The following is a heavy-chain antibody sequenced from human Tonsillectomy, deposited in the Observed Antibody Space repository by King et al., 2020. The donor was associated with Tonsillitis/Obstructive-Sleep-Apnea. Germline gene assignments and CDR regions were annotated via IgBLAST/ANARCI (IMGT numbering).Heavy chain of an antibody. CDR3: ARDRGAYCGGDCYSEAVDFDY. Sequence: VQLVQSGAEVKKPGASVKVSCKAAGYTFTSYYMHWVRQAPVQGLEWMGISNPSGGSTSYAQKFQGRVTMPRDTSTSTVYMELSSLRSEDTAVYYCARDRGAYCGGDCYSEAVDFDYWGQGTLVTVSS. CDR1: GYTFTSYY. CDR2: SNPSGGST. V-gene: IGHV1-46*01. D-gene: IGHD2-21*01. J-gene: IGHJ4*02.